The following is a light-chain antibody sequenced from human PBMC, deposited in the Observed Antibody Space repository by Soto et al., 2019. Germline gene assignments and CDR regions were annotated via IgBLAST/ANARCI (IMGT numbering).Light chain of an antibody. J-gene: IGKJ4*01. V-gene: IGKV3D-15*01. CDR1: QDVSSK. Sequence: EMVVTQSPATLSVSPGERVPLSFRASQDVSSKLAWYQQKPGQPPSLLIYDASTRATGTPARFSGSGSGTEFTLAVSSLQSEDYALYFCQQYIRWPLTFGGGTKVDIK. CDR3: QQYIRWPLT. CDR2: DAS.